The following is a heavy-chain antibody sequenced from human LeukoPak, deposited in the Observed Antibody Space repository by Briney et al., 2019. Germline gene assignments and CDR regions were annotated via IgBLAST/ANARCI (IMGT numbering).Heavy chain of an antibody. Sequence: SEPLSLTCAVYGGSFSGYYWSWIRKPPGKGLEWIGELNHGGSTNYNPSLKSRVTISVDTSKNQFSLKLSSVTAADTAVYYCASVPIYYDSSGYYRTRLFDYWGQGTLVTVSS. V-gene: IGHV4-34*01. J-gene: IGHJ4*02. CDR1: GGSFSGYY. CDR3: ASVPIYYDSSGYYRTRLFDY. D-gene: IGHD3-22*01. CDR2: LNHGGST.